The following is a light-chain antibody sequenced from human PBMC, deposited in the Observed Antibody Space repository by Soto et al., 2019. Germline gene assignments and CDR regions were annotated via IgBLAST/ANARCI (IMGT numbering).Light chain of an antibody. CDR1: QSVSSN. CDR3: QQYINWPPRVT. CDR2: GAS. J-gene: IGKJ3*01. Sequence: EIVMTQSPATLSVSPGERATLSCRASQSVSSNLAWYQQKPGQAPRLLIYGASTRATGIPARFSGSGSGTEFTLTISSLQSEDFAVYYCQQYINWPPRVTVGPGTKVDIK. V-gene: IGKV3-15*01.